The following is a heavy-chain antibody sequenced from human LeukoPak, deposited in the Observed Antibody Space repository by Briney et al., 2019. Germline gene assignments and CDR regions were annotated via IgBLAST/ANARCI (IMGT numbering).Heavy chain of an antibody. CDR1: GFIFDEYV. V-gene: IGHV3-30-3*01. CDR2: ISYDGSNK. CDR3: ARAPGIAAAGFDY. J-gene: IGHJ4*02. D-gene: IGHD6-13*01. Sequence: GGSLRLSCVGSGFIFDEYVMHWVRQAPGKGLEWVAVISYDGSNKYYADSVKGRFTISRDNSKNTLYLQMNSLRAEDTAVYYCARAPGIAAAGFDYWGQGTLVTVSS.